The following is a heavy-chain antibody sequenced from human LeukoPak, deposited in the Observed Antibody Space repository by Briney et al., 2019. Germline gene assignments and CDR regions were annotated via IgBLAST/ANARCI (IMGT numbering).Heavy chain of an antibody. J-gene: IGHJ4*02. CDR1: GYTFTGYF. CDR3: ARSSKTDWAFDY. V-gene: IGHV1-2*02. D-gene: IGHD3-9*01. Sequence: ASVKVSCKASGYTFTGYFMHWVRQAPGQGLEWMGWINPNSGGTNYAQKFQGRVTMTRDTSISTAYMELSRLRSDDTAVYYCARSSKTDWAFDYWGQGTLVTVSS. CDR2: INPNSGGT.